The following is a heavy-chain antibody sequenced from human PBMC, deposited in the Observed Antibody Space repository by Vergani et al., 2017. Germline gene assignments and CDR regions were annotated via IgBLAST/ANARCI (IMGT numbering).Heavy chain of an antibody. CDR2: ISGPGLST. Sequence: EVQLLESGGDLVQPGGSLRLSCAASGFTFSNSAVSWVRQAPGRGLAWVSSISGPGLSTYYADSVKGRFSISRDNSKNTVFLQMHNLRAEDTAIYYCVKEKIDLGSYFFDSWGHGILVTVSS. CDR3: VKEKIDLGSYFFDS. J-gene: IGHJ4*01. CDR1: GFTFSNSA. V-gene: IGHV3-23*01. D-gene: IGHD2/OR15-2a*01.